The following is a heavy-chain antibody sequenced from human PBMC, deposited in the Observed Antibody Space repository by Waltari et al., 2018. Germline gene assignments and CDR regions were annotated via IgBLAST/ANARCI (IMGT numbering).Heavy chain of an antibody. CDR3: VRDEPGDGLDY. V-gene: IGHV3-74*03. CDR2: IESDESRT. CDR1: GFTLRSHW. D-gene: IGHD7-27*01. J-gene: IGHJ4*02. Sequence: EVQLVESGGALVQPGGSLSLSCATSGFTLRSHWMHWVRQVPGKGLMWVSHIESDESRTTYADSVKGRFTISRDNAKNTVYLQMNSLRDEDTAVYYCVRDEPGDGLDYWGQGTLVTVSS.